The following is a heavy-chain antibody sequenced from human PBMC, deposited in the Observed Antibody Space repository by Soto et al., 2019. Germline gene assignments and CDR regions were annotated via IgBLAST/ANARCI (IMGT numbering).Heavy chain of an antibody. V-gene: IGHV3-9*01. CDR3: AKDMSRDGYNSIY. D-gene: IGHD5-12*01. Sequence: TGGSLRLSCAASGFTFDDYAMHWVRQAPGKGLEWVSGISWNSGSIGYADSVKGRFTISRDNAKNSLYLQMNSLRAEDTALYYCAKDMSRDGYNSIYWGQGTLVTVSS. CDR2: ISWNSGSI. CDR1: GFTFDDYA. J-gene: IGHJ4*02.